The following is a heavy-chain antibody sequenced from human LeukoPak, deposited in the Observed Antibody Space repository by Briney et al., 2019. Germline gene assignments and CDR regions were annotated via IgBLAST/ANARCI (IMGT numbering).Heavy chain of an antibody. Sequence: SVTLSCKASGGTFSSYAISWVRQAPGQGLEWMGGIIPIFGTANYAQKFQGRVTITADESTSTAYMELSSLRSEDTAVYYCASGIAGPGYYFDYWGQGTLVTGSS. D-gene: IGHD1-26*01. J-gene: IGHJ4*02. V-gene: IGHV1-69*13. CDR1: GGTFSSYA. CDR3: ASGIAGPGYYFDY. CDR2: IIPIFGTA.